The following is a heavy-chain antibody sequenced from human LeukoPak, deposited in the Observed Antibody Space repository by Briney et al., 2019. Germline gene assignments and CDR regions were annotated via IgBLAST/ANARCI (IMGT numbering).Heavy chain of an antibody. V-gene: IGHV3-73*01. CDR1: GFTFSDSG. Sequence: GGSLRLSCAASGFTFSDSGIHWVRQASGKGLEWVGHIRGKADNYATVYAASVKGRFTITRDDSENTAYLQMNSLKTEDTAVYFCARAPLSGTYYTDAFDIWGQGTMVTVSS. CDR2: IRGKADNYAT. J-gene: IGHJ3*02. D-gene: IGHD1-26*01. CDR3: ARAPLSGTYYTDAFDI.